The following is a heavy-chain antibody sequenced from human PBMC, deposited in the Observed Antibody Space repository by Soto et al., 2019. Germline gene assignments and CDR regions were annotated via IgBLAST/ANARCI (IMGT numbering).Heavy chain of an antibody. CDR1: GFTFSYAW. CDR2: IKTKTDGGTT. D-gene: IGHD3-9*01. Sequence: EVQLVESGGGLVQPGGSLRLSCTASGFTFSYAWMSWVRQAPGKGLEWVGHIKTKTDGGTTDYAVPVKGRFTISRDDSKNTVYLQMNSLETEDTAVYYCTTQRNIFGYWGQGTLVTVSS. J-gene: IGHJ4*02. V-gene: IGHV3-15*01. CDR3: TTQRNIFGY.